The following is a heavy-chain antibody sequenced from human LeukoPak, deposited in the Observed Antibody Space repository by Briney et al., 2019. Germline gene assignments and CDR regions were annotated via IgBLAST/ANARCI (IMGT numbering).Heavy chain of an antibody. D-gene: IGHD3-10*01. V-gene: IGHV4-59*08. CDR1: GGSISSYY. J-gene: IGHJ4*02. CDR3: ARHARRVRGVNIWSLDY. Sequence: PSETLSLTCTVSGGSISSYYWSWIRQPPGKGLEWIGYIYYSGSTNYNPSLKSPVTISVDTSKNQFSLKLSSVTAADTAVYYCARHARRVRGVNIWSLDYWGQGTLVTVSS. CDR2: IYYSGST.